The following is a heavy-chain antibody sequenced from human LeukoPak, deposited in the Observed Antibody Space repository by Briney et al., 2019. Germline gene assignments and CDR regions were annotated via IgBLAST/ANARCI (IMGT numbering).Heavy chain of an antibody. CDR3: ARDRATYYYYYMDV. D-gene: IGHD1-26*01. CDR2: IYYSGST. Sequence: SETLSLTCAVYGGSFSGYNWSWIRQPPGKGLEWIGYIYYSGSTNYNPSLKSRVTISVDTSKNQFSLKLSSVTAADTAVYYCARDRATYYYYYMDVWGKGTTVTVSS. CDR1: GGSFSGYN. V-gene: IGHV4-59*01. J-gene: IGHJ6*03.